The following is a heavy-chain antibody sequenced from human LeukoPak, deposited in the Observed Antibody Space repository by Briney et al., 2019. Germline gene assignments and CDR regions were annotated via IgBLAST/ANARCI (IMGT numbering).Heavy chain of an antibody. V-gene: IGHV1-18*01. D-gene: IGHD6-19*01. CDR1: GYTLTSYG. Sequence: ASVKVSCKASGYTLTSYGISWVRQAPGQGLEWMGWISAYNGNTNYAQKLQGRVTMTTDTSTSTAYMELRSLRSDDTAVYYCARESQWLALSIFDYWGQGTLVTVSS. CDR2: ISAYNGNT. J-gene: IGHJ4*02. CDR3: ARESQWLALSIFDY.